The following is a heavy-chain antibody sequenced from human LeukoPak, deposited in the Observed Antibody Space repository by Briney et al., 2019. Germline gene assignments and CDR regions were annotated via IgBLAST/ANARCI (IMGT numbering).Heavy chain of an antibody. CDR3: ARATPGWWELQR. Sequence: PGGSLRLSCAASGFTFSSSWMHWVRQAPGKGLVWVSRINGDGTSTSYADSVKGRFTISRDNAKNTLYLQMNSLRAEDTAVYYCARATPGWWELQRWGQGTLVTVSS. V-gene: IGHV3-74*01. CDR2: INGDGTST. CDR1: GFTFSSSW. D-gene: IGHD1-26*01. J-gene: IGHJ4*02.